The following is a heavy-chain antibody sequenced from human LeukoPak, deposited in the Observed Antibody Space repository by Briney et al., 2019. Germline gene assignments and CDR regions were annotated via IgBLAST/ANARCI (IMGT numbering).Heavy chain of an antibody. J-gene: IGHJ3*02. CDR1: GFTFSSYS. CDR3: ARDRWYYYDSSDYYHDAFDI. CDR2: ISSSSSTI. V-gene: IGHV3-48*01. D-gene: IGHD3-22*01. Sequence: GGSLRLSCAASGFTFSSYSMNWVRQAPGKGLEWVSYISSSSSTIYYADSVKGRFTISRDNAKNSLYLQMNSLRAGDTAVYYCARDRWYYYDSSDYYHDAFDIWGQGTMVTVSS.